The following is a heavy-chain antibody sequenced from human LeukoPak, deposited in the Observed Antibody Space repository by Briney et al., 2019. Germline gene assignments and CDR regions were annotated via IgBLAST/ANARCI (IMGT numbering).Heavy chain of an antibody. D-gene: IGHD2-21*02. J-gene: IGHJ4*02. Sequence: SETLSLTCTVSRGSTSSYYWSWIRQPPGKGLEWIGFIYDSGSTNYNPSLKSRVTISVDTSKNQFSLKLSSVTAADTAVYYCARALTWYYFDYWGQGTLVTVSS. V-gene: IGHV4-59*01. CDR3: ARALTWYYFDY. CDR1: RGSTSSYY. CDR2: IYDSGST.